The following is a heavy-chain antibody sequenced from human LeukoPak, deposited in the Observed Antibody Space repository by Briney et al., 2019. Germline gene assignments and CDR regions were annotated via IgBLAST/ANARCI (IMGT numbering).Heavy chain of an antibody. V-gene: IGHV3-23*01. CDR2: INNRGSST. CDR1: GFTFSSYT. CDR3: AKVGQLVAVDY. Sequence: GGSLRLSCAASGFTFSSYTMSWVRQAPGEGLEWLSAINNRGSSTYYAGSVKDRFTISRDNSKNTLYLQMNSLRAEDTAVYYCAKVGQLVAVDYWGQGTLVTVSS. D-gene: IGHD6-6*01. J-gene: IGHJ4*02.